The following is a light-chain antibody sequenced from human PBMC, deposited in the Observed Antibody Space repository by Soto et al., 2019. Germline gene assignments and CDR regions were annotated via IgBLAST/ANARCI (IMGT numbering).Light chain of an antibody. CDR2: TAS. CDR3: QQCYATPLT. V-gene: IGKV1-39*01. Sequence: DIQMTQSPSSLSASIGDRVTITCRASQSISGCLNRYRQKPGKAPELLMYTASTLESGVPARFSGSASGTDFTLTISSLQPEDSATYYCQQCYATPLTFGGGTKVEI. J-gene: IGKJ4*01. CDR1: QSISGC.